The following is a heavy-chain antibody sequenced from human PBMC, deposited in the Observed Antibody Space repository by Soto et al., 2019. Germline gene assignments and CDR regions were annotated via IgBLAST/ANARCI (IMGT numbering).Heavy chain of an antibody. CDR3: AKSLRGIIIDFDC. CDR1: GLPFNTYA. Sequence: PGVSLRVSCAASGLPFNTYAMSWVRQAPGKGLEWVSAISGSGGSTYSVDSVKGRFTISRDNSKNTLYLQMNSLRAEDTAVYYCAKSLRGIIIDFDCWGQGTLVTVSS. CDR2: ISGSGGST. D-gene: IGHD3-10*01. V-gene: IGHV3-23*01. J-gene: IGHJ4*02.